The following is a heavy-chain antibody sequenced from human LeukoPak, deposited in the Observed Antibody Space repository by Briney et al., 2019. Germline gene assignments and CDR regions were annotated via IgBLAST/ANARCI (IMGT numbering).Heavy chain of an antibody. V-gene: IGHV1-69*04. J-gene: IGHJ5*02. Sequence: GASVKVSCKASGYTFNNFGLDWVRQAPGQGLEWMGRIIPILGIANYAQKFQGRVTITADKSTSTAYMELSSLRSEDTAVYYCAREPANYYDSSGYTGWFDPWGQGTLVTVSS. CDR1: GYTFNNFG. CDR3: AREPANYYDSSGYTGWFDP. CDR2: IIPILGIA. D-gene: IGHD3-22*01.